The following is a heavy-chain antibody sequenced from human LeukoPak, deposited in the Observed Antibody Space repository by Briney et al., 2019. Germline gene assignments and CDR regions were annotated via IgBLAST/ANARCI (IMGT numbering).Heavy chain of an antibody. D-gene: IGHD4-17*01. CDR2: ISYDGSNK. V-gene: IGHV3-30-3*01. CDR3: ARDAQASTVTPIGSYYFEY. Sequence: PGGSLRLSCAASGFTFSSYAMHWVRQAPGKGLEWVAVISYDGSNKYYADSVKGRFTISRDNSKNKVYLQMNSLRTEDTAVYYCARDAQASTVTPIGSYYFEYWGQGTLVTVSS. J-gene: IGHJ4*02. CDR1: GFTFSSYA.